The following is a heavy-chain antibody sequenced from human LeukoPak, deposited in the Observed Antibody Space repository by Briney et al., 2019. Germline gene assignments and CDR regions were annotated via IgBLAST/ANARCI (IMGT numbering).Heavy chain of an antibody. CDR3: AQGSHYYGSGSHRRGHYFDY. Sequence: PGRSPRLSCAASGFTFSSYAMHWVRQAPGKGLEWVAVISYDGSNKYYADSVKGRFTISRDNSKNTLYLQMNSLRAEDTAVYYCAQGSHYYGSGSHRRGHYFDYWGQGTLVTVSS. V-gene: IGHV3-30*18. CDR2: ISYDGSNK. J-gene: IGHJ4*02. D-gene: IGHD3-10*01. CDR1: GFTFSSYA.